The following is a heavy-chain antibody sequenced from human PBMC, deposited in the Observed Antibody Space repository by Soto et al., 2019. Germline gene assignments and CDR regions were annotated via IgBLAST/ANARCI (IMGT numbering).Heavy chain of an antibody. CDR3: ARDRTEYRMDV. V-gene: IGHV4-31*03. CDR2: IYCSGST. CDR1: GGSISRGGYY. J-gene: IGHJ6*02. Sequence: PSETLSLTCTVSGGSISRGGYYWSWIRGHPGKGLEWIGYIYCSGSTYYNPSLKSRVTISVDTSKNQFSLKLSSVTAADTAVYYCARDRTEYRMDVWGQATTVTVSS.